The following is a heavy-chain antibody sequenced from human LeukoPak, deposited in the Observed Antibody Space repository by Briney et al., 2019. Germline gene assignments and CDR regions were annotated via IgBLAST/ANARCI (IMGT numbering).Heavy chain of an antibody. V-gene: IGHV3-33*03. Sequence: GGSLRLSCEAAGFAFSSYSMHWVRQAPGKGLEWVAAIWPDGSNKYYANSVKGRFTISRDNAKNSLYLQMNSLRAEDTAVYYCATVRATFYSSSWYLPEWGQGTLVTVSS. D-gene: IGHD6-13*01. CDR3: ATVRATFYSSSWYLPE. CDR2: IWPDGSNK. CDR1: GFAFSSYS. J-gene: IGHJ4*02.